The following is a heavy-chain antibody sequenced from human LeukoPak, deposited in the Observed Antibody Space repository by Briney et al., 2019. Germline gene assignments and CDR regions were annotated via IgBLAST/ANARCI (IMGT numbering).Heavy chain of an antibody. CDR3: ARHRASSGYSYEIWFDP. Sequence: ASAKVSCKASGYTFTGYYMYWVRRDPGQRLEWMVRINPSSGGTNNAQKCQGRVTMTRDTSISTADMELSRLRSDDTAVYYCARHRASSGYSYEIWFDPWGQGTLVTVSS. V-gene: IGHV1-2*06. J-gene: IGHJ5*02. D-gene: IGHD5-18*01. CDR1: GYTFTGYY. CDR2: INPSSGGT.